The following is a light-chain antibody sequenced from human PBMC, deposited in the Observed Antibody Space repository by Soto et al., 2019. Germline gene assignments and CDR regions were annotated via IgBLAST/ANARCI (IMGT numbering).Light chain of an antibody. CDR3: QQYHNLPPWT. J-gene: IGKJ1*01. CDR1: HDIRSN. CDR2: GAS. V-gene: IGKV3-15*01. Sequence: EIVMTQSPATLSVSPGERATVSCRASHDIRSNLAWYQQRPGQAPRLLIYGASTRATGIPARFSGSGSGTEFTLTISSLQSDDFAVYHCQQYHNLPPWTFGQGTKVEIK.